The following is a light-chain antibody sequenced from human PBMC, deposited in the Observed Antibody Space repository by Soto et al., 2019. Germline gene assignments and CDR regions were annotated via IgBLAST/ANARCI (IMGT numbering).Light chain of an antibody. CDR1: QSVSSN. J-gene: IGKJ4*01. CDR3: QQYNNWPLT. Sequence: EIVLTQSPATLSLSPGERATLSCRASQSVSSNLAWYQFKPGQAPRIIIFGASSRATGIPARFSGSGSGTEFTLTISSLQSEDFAVYYCQQYNNWPLTFGGGTKVDIK. V-gene: IGKV3D-15*01. CDR2: GAS.